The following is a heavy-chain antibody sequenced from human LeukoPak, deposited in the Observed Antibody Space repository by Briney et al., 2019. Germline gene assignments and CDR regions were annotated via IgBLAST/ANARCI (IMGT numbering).Heavy chain of an antibody. CDR3: TRIGPGSGWSRCYLDF. V-gene: IGHV3-53*01. Sequence: PGRSLRLSCAASGFTFSNVWMTWVRQAPGKGLEWVSTITTTGTTSYADSVKGRFTISRDNSKNTVYLQMNSLRAEDTALYFRTRIGPGSGWSRCYLDFWGQEMLDTV. D-gene: IGHD6-19*01. CDR2: ITTTGTT. CDR1: GFTFSNVW. J-gene: IGHJ4*02.